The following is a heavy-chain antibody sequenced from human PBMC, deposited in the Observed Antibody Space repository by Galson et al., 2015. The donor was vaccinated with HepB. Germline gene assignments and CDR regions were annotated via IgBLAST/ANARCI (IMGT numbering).Heavy chain of an antibody. CDR2: IIPIVGIA. CDR1: GVTFSSYA. D-gene: IGHD6-19*01. J-gene: IGHJ5*02. V-gene: IGHV1-69*10. CDR3: AGYGGTGYSSLRRNWFDP. Sequence: SVKVSCKASGVTFSSYAISWVRQAPGQGLEWMGGIIPIVGIANYAQKFQGRVTITADKSTSTAYMELSSLISEDTAVYYCAGYGGTGYSSLRRNWFDPRGQGTLVTVSS.